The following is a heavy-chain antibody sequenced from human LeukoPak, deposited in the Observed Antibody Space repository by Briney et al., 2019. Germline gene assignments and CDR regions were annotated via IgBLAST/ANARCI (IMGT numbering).Heavy chain of an antibody. Sequence: SETLSLTCTVSGGSISSYYWSWIRQPPGKGLEWIGYLYYSGSTNYNPSLKSRVTISVDTSKNQFSLKLSSVTAADTAVYYCATLAAAGTPDYWGQGTLVTVSS. J-gene: IGHJ4*02. V-gene: IGHV4-59*08. CDR3: ATLAAAGTPDY. CDR2: LYYSGST. CDR1: GGSISSYY. D-gene: IGHD6-13*01.